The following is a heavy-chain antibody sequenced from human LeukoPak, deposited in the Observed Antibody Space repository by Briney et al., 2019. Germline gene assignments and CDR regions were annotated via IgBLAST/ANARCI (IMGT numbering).Heavy chain of an antibody. Sequence: GGSLRLSCAASGFTFDDYAMHWVRHAPGKGLEWVSLISGDGGSTYYADSVKGRFTISRDNSKNSLYLQMNSLRTEDTALYYCAPNWNVFDYWGQGTLVTVSS. CDR1: GFTFDDYA. J-gene: IGHJ4*02. V-gene: IGHV3-43*02. D-gene: IGHD1-1*01. CDR2: ISGDGGST. CDR3: APNWNVFDY.